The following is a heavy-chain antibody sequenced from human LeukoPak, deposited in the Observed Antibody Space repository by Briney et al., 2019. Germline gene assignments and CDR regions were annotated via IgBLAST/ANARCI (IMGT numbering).Heavy chain of an antibody. Sequence: SETLSLTCTVSDGSISIYYWSWIRQPPGKGLEWIGYIYYSGSTNYNPSLKSRVTISVDTPKNQFSLKLSSVTAADTAVYYCARSPQGDYGGNSGGIDYWGQGTLVTVSS. V-gene: IGHV4-59*01. CDR2: IYYSGST. CDR3: ARSPQGDYGGNSGGIDY. J-gene: IGHJ4*02. D-gene: IGHD4-23*01. CDR1: DGSISIYY.